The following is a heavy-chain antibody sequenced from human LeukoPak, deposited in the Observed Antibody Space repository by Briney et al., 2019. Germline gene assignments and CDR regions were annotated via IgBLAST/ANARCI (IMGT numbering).Heavy chain of an antibody. J-gene: IGHJ5*02. CDR3: ARGRLLNWFDP. CDR1: GGSFSGYY. CDR2: INHSGST. Sequence: PSETLSLTCAVYGGSFSGYYCSWIRQPPGKGLEWIGEINHSGSTNYNPSLKSRVTISVDTSKNQFSLKLSSVTAADTAVYYCARGRLLNWFDPWGQGTLVTVSS. V-gene: IGHV4-34*01.